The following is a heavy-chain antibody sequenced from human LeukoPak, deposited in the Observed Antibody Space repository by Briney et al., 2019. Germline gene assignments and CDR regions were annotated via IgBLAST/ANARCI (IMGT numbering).Heavy chain of an antibody. CDR1: GFTFSSYS. J-gene: IGHJ5*02. V-gene: IGHV3-21*01. D-gene: IGHD3-10*01. CDR3: ARDLSVTVVRGVIGWFDP. Sequence: GGSLRLSCAASGFTFSSYSMNWVRQAPGKGLEWVSSISSSSSYTYYADSVKGRFTISRDNAKNSLYLQMNSLRAEDTAVYYCARDLSVTVVRGVIGWFDPWGQGTLVTVSS. CDR2: ISSSSSYT.